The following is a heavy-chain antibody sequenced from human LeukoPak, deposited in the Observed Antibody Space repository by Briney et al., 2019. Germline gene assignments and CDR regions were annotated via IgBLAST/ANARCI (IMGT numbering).Heavy chain of an antibody. CDR3: ARAPSWGGLSSGSYYFGY. J-gene: IGHJ4*02. CDR1: GYTFTNYD. Sequence: ASVKVSFKASGYTFTNYDINWVRQATGQGLEWMGWMNPNSGNTGYAQKFQGRVTITRNTSISTAYMELSSLRSDDTAVYYCARAPSWGGLSSGSYYFGYWGQGTLVTVSS. D-gene: IGHD6-19*01. V-gene: IGHV1-8*03. CDR2: MNPNSGNT.